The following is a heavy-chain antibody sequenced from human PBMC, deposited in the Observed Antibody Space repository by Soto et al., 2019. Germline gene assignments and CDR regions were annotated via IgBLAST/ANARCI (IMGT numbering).Heavy chain of an antibody. Sequence: EASVKVSCKASGGTFSSYAISWVRQAPGQGLEWMGGIIPIFGTANYAQKFQGRVTITADESTSTAYMELSSLRSEDTAVYYCARDGVATTSADYYYYGMDVWGQGTTVTVSS. CDR1: GGTFSSYA. J-gene: IGHJ6*02. CDR2: IIPIFGTA. CDR3: ARDGVATTSADYYYYGMDV. V-gene: IGHV1-69*13. D-gene: IGHD5-12*01.